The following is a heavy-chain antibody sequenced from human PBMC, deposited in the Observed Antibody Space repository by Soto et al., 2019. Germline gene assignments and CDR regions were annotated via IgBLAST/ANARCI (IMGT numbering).Heavy chain of an antibody. CDR3: ARDMVAAPDYYYYYGMDV. CDR2: VSPNNGCT. V-gene: IGHV1-2*02. CDR1: GYTFTNYA. D-gene: IGHD2-15*01. Sequence: ASVKVSCKTSGYTFTNYALSWVRQTPGQGLEWVGFVSPNNGCTNFAQKFQGRVTMTRDTSISTAYMDLRRLRSDDTAVYYCARDMVAAPDYYYYYGMDVWGQGTTVTVSS. J-gene: IGHJ6*02.